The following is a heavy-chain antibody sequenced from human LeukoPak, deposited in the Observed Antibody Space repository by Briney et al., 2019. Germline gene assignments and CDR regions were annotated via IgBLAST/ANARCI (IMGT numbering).Heavy chain of an antibody. Sequence: GRSLRLSCAASGFTFDDYAMHWVRQAPGKGLAWVSGISWNSGSIGYADSVKGRFTISRDNAKNSLYLQMNSLRAEDTALYYCAKQGYYDSSGYKRWFDPWGQGTLVTVSS. CDR1: GFTFDDYA. CDR3: AKQGYYDSSGYKRWFDP. V-gene: IGHV3-9*01. D-gene: IGHD3-22*01. J-gene: IGHJ5*02. CDR2: ISWNSGSI.